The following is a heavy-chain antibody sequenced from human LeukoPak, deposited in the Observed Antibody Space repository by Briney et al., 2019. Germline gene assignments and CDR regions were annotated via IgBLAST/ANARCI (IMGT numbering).Heavy chain of an antibody. CDR3: ARDRRITMRTDAFDI. J-gene: IGHJ3*02. CDR1: GYTFTSYD. CDR2: MNPNSGNT. D-gene: IGHD3-22*01. V-gene: IGHV1-8*01. Sequence: ASVKVSCKASGYTFTSYDINWVRQATGQGLEWLGWMNPNSGNTGYAQKFQGRVTMTRNTSISTAYMELRSLRSDDTAVYYCARDRRITMRTDAFDIWGQGTMVTVSS.